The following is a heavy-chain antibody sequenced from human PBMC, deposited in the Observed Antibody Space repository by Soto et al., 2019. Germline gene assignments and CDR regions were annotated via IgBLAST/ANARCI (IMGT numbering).Heavy chain of an antibody. CDR2: MYTSGST. Sequence: PSETLSLTCTVSGGSISSYYWSWIRQPAGKGLEWIGRMYTSGSTNYNPSLKSRVTMSVDTSKNQFSLKLNSVTAADTAVYYCARDVRLTIFGVVTYYYGMDVWGQGTTVTVSS. CDR3: ARDVRLTIFGVVTYYYGMDV. J-gene: IGHJ6*02. CDR1: GGSISSYY. D-gene: IGHD3-3*01. V-gene: IGHV4-4*07.